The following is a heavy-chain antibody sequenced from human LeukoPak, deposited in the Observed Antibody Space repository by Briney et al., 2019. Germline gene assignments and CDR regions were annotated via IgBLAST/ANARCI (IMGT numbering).Heavy chain of an antibody. J-gene: IGHJ4*02. Sequence: GGSLRLSCAASGFTFSSYWMHWVRQAPGKGLVWVSRINSDGSSTSYADSVKGRFTISRDNAKNTLYLQMNSLRVEGTAVYYCAKDLVRLGETALAGSPYWGQGTLVSVSS. V-gene: IGHV3-74*01. D-gene: IGHD3-10*01. CDR3: AKDLVRLGETALAGSPY. CDR1: GFTFSSYW. CDR2: INSDGSST.